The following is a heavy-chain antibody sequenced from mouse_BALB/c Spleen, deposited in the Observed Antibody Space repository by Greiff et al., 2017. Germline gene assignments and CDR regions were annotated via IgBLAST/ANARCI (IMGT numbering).Heavy chain of an antibody. Sequence: EVMLVESGGGLVKPGGSLKLSCAASGFTFSSYAMSWVRQTPEKRLEWVASISSGGSTYYPDSVKGRFTISRDNARNILYLQMSSLRSEDTAMYYCAREMTLFAYWGQGTLVTVSA. CDR3: AREMTLFAY. CDR2: ISSGGST. CDR1: GFTFSSYA. J-gene: IGHJ3*01. V-gene: IGHV5-6-5*01.